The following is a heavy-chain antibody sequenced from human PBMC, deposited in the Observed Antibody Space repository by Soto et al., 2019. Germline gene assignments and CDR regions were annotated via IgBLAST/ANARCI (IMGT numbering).Heavy chain of an antibody. CDR3: AKDRRYNWIPFPICFDS. J-gene: IGHJ5*01. Sequence: EVQLLESGGGLVQPGGSLRLSCVVSGFTFSHYAMSWVRQAPGKGLEWVSGISDTGGSTYYADSVKGRFTISRDNSKSILYLQMNSLRAEDTAIEDWAKDRRYNWIPFPICFDSWGQVILVTVSS. CDR2: ISDTGGST. CDR1: GFTFSHYA. D-gene: IGHD1-20*01. V-gene: IGHV3-23*01.